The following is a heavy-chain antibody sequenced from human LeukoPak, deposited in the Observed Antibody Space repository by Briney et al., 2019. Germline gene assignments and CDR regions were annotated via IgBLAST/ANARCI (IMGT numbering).Heavy chain of an antibody. D-gene: IGHD3-9*01. Sequence: GGSLRLSCGASGVTLSRYWMSWVREARGKGLEWVANIKTEGSEKYYVDSVKRRFTISRDNANNSLYLQMNSLSAEDTAVYYCARDYTGYFPWGQGTLVIVSS. V-gene: IGHV3-7*03. CDR2: IKTEGSEK. CDR3: ARDYTGYFP. J-gene: IGHJ5*02. CDR1: GVTLSRYW.